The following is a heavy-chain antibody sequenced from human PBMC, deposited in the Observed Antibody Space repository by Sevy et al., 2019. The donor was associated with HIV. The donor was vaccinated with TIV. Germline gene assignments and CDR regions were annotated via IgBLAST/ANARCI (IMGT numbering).Heavy chain of an antibody. CDR1: GGTFSSYA. CDR3: ARGEIYCSSTSCSKRYGMDV. CDR2: IIPIFGTA. Sequence: ASVKFSCKASGGTFSSYAISWVRQAPGQGLEWMGGIIPIFGTANYAQKFQGRVTITADESTSTAYMELSSLRSEDTAVYYCARGEIYCSSTSCSKRYGMDVWGQGTTVTVSS. V-gene: IGHV1-69*13. J-gene: IGHJ6*02. D-gene: IGHD2-2*01.